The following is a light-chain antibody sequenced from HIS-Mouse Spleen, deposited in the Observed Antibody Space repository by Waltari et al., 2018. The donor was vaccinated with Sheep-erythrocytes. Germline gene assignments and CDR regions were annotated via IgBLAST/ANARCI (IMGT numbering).Light chain of an antibody. CDR2: TAS. J-gene: IGKJ4*01. CDR3: QQLNSYPALT. V-gene: IGKV1-9*01. Sequence: DIQLTQSPSFLSASVGARVTITCRASQGISSYLAWYQQKPGKAPKHPIYTASTLQSGVPSRFSGNGSGTEFTLTISSLQPEDFATYYCQQLNSYPALTFGGGTKVEIK. CDR1: QGISSY.